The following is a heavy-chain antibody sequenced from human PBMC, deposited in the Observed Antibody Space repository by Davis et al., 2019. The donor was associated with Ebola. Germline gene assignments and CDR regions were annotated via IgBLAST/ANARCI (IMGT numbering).Heavy chain of an antibody. V-gene: IGHV4-34*01. CDR1: GGSFSGYY. D-gene: IGHD3-22*01. CDR2: INHSGST. Sequence: SETLSLTCAVYGGSFSGYYWSWIRQPPGKGLEWIGEINHSGSTNYNPSLKSRVTISVDTSKNQFSLKLSSVTAADTAVYYCARGHSSGYYSPPAFDYWGQGTLVTVSS. CDR3: ARGHSSGYYSPPAFDY. J-gene: IGHJ4*02.